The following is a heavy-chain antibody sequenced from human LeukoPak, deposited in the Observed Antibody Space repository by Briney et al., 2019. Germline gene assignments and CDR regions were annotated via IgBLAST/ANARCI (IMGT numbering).Heavy chain of an antibody. Sequence: PSETLSLTCTVSGGSISSSSYYWGWIRQPPGKGLEWIGSIYYSGSTYYNPSLKSRVTISVDTSKNQFSLKLSSVTAADTAVYYCARHRRTVVVVAAYNWFDPWGQGTLVTVSS. CDR3: ARHRRTVVVVAAYNWFDP. J-gene: IGHJ5*02. V-gene: IGHV4-39*01. D-gene: IGHD2-15*01. CDR1: GGSISSSSYY. CDR2: IYYSGST.